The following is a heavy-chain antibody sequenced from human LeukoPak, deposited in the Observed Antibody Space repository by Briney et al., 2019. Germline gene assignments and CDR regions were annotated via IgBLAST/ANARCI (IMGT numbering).Heavy chain of an antibody. CDR3: GRSPYGSGSYN. J-gene: IGHJ4*02. Sequence: AAPLSLTCTASGGFISSYYWSWIRRPAGKGLEWIGRIYSSGSTNYNPSLKSRVTMPVDTSKNQFSLKLRSVAAADAAVYFFGRSPYGSGSYNWGQGTLVTVSS. D-gene: IGHD3-10*01. V-gene: IGHV4-4*07. CDR2: IYSSGST. CDR1: GGFISSYY.